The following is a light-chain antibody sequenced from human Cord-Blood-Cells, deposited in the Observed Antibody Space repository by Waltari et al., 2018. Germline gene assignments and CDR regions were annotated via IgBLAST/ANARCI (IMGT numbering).Light chain of an antibody. Sequence: QSALTQPASVSGSPGQSITISCTGTSSDVGGYNYFSCYQQHPGKAPKLMIYDVSKWPSGVSNRFSGSKSGNTASLTISGLQAEDEADYYCSSYTSSSTLVFGGGTKLTVL. CDR2: DVS. CDR3: SSYTSSSTLV. CDR1: SSDVGGYNY. J-gene: IGLJ2*01. V-gene: IGLV2-14*01.